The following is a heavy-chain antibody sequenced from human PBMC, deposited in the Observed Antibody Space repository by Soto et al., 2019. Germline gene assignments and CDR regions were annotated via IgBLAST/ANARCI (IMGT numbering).Heavy chain of an antibody. D-gene: IGHD6-19*01. CDR2: ISSSSATI. Sequence: ELLLQESGGDLVQPGGPLSLSWVASGFKLGWFGMNWVRQPPGKGLEWIAYISSSSATIMYGGSVEGRFTVSRDNAENSLFLQMKSLRDEDTAVYYCARDKGGTVAGFNWFDPWGHGTLVTVST. CDR1: GFKLGWFG. J-gene: IGHJ5*02. CDR3: ARDKGGTVAGFNWFDP. V-gene: IGHV3-48*02.